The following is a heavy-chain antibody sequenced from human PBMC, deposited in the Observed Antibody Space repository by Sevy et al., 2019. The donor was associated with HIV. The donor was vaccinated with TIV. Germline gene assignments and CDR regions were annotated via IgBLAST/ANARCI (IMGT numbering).Heavy chain of an antibody. CDR3: AKEMGAKTYDH. J-gene: IGHJ1*01. V-gene: IGHV3-21*01. Sequence: GGSLRLSCAASGFTFSTYTMAWIRQAPGRGLEWVSSIRTSSRYIYYAESVKGRLTIFRDNAKNSVYLQMDSLRAEDTAIYYCAKEMGAKTYDHWGQGTLVTVSS. D-gene: IGHD1-26*01. CDR1: GFTFSTYT. CDR2: IRTSSRYI.